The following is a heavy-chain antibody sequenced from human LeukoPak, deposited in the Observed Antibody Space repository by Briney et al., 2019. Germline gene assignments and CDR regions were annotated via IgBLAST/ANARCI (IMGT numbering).Heavy chain of an antibody. V-gene: IGHV3-21*01. D-gene: IGHD4-17*01. CDR3: SRDPAYGDR. CDR2: ISSRSSSI. J-gene: IGHJ5*02. CDR1: GFTFSSYN. Sequence: GSLRLSCAGSGFTFSSYNMNWIRQAPGKGLEWVSSISSRSSSIYFADSVKGRFNVSRDDAKNSLYLQMSSLRVEDTAVYYCSRDPAYGDRWGQGTLVTVSS.